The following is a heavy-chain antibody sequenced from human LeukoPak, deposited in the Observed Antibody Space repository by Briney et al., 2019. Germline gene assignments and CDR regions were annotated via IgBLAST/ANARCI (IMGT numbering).Heavy chain of an antibody. J-gene: IGHJ4*02. CDR1: GFTSSSYX. CDR2: MSDGGWT. Sequence: GGSLRLSCAASGFTSSSYXXSWVRQALGKGLEXXXXMSDGGWTYYADSVKGRFAISRETAKNTLYLQLNSLRVEDTAVYFCAKECDYGNTSHMPCYWGQGTLVTVSS. D-gene: IGHD4-17*01. V-gene: IGHV3-23*01. CDR3: AKECDYGNTSHMPCY.